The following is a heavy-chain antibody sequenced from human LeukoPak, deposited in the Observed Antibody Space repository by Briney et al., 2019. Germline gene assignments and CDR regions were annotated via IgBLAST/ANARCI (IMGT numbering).Heavy chain of an antibody. V-gene: IGHV3-74*01. CDR3: ANFRIVGAD. CDR2: INTDGSST. CDR1: GFTFSSYW. D-gene: IGHD1-26*01. J-gene: IGHJ4*02. Sequence: GGSLRLSCAASGFTFSSYWMHWVRRAPGKGLVWVSRINTDGSSTNYADSVKGRFTISRDNAKNTLYLQMNSLRAEDTAVYYCANFRIVGADWGQGTPVTVSS.